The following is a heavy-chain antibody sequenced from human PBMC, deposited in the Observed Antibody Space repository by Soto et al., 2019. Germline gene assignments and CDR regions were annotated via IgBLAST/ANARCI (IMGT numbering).Heavy chain of an antibody. CDR1: GSILSSYN. V-gene: IGHV1-46*01. J-gene: IGHJ4*02. Sequence: ASLKVSCKTSGSILSSYNMHWVRHSTGQGLEWMGIINPSGGRTSYAQKFQDRVTMTRDTSTNTVYMELSSLRSDDTAVYYCARTYCAADCPRRDFDYWGQGTLVTVSS. CDR3: ARTYCAADCPRRDFDY. D-gene: IGHD2-21*02. CDR2: INPSGGRT.